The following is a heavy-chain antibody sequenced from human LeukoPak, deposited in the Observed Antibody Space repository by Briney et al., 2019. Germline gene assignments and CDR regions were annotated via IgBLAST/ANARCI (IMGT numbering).Heavy chain of an antibody. CDR2: IKTKTDGGAI. Sequence: GGSLRLSCAASGFTFSNAWMNWVRQPPGRGLEWVGRIKTKTDGGAIDYAAPVIGRFTISRHDSKTTLLLQMNSLTTEDTALYYSTCSHCRAEGFDYWGQGTLVTVSS. CDR3: TCSHCRAEGFDY. CDR1: GFTFSNAW. D-gene: IGHD1-14*01. V-gene: IGHV3-15*01. J-gene: IGHJ4*02.